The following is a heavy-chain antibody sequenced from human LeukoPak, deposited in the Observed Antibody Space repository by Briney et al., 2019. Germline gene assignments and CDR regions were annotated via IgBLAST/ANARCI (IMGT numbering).Heavy chain of an antibody. CDR2: ISTYNDNT. D-gene: IGHD6-6*01. Sequence: GASVKVSCKASGHTFTSYDISWVRQAPGQGLEWMGWISTYNDNTHYAQKLQGRVTMTTDTSTSTVYMELKSLRSDDTAVYYCARIQSRIIAARPGNPAFDYWGRGTLATVSS. CDR1: GHTFTSYD. V-gene: IGHV1-18*01. CDR3: ARIQSRIIAARPGNPAFDY. J-gene: IGHJ4*02.